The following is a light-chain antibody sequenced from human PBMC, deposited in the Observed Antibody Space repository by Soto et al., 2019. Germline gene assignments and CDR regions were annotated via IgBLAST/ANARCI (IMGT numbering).Light chain of an antibody. CDR1: QRISSY. CDR2: AAS. J-gene: IGKJ2*01. V-gene: IGKV1-39*01. Sequence: DIQMTQSPSSLSASVGDRVTITCRASQRISSYLNWYQQKPGKAPKLLIYAASNLQSGVPSRFSGSGSGTDFTLTISSLQPEDFATYYCQQSYSIFQTFGQGTKLEIK. CDR3: QQSYSIFQT.